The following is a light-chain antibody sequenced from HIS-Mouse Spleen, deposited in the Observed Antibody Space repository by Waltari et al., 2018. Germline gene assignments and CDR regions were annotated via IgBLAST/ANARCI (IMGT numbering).Light chain of an antibody. CDR3: AAWDDSLSGPV. CDR1: SYNIGSNY. Sequence: QSVLTQPPSASGTPGQRVTISCSGSSYNIGSNYLYWYQQPPGTAPNLLIYRNNQRPSGVPDRFSGSKSGTSASLAISGLRSEDEADYYCAAWDDSLSGPVFGGGTKLTVL. V-gene: IGLV1-47*01. J-gene: IGLJ3*02. CDR2: RNN.